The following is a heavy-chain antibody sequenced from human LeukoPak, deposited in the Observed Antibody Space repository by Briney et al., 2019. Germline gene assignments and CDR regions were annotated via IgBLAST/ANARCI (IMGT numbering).Heavy chain of an antibody. CDR1: GYTFTDYY. Sequence: GASVKVSCKGSGYTFTDYYLHWVRQAPGQGLEWVGYMNPRDGGTSSPPNFRGRVTMTTDASSSTVYMELSRLTSDDTAIYYCAREGNGLLSKDLDYWGQGTLVTVSS. V-gene: IGHV1-2*02. D-gene: IGHD2-15*01. J-gene: IGHJ4*02. CDR3: AREGNGLLSKDLDY. CDR2: MNPRDGGT.